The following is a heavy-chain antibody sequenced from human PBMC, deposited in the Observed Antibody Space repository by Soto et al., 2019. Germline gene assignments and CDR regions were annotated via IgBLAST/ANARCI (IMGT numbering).Heavy chain of an antibody. CDR2: MSHSGGT. V-gene: IGHV4-34*01. J-gene: IGHJ3*02. D-gene: IGHD4-4*01. CDR1: GGFVSSGSYY. CDR3: ARVERGTTTTVVDAFDI. Sequence: QVQLQQWGAGLLKPSETLSLTCADYGGFVSSGSYYWSWIRQPPGKGLEWIGEMSHSGGTHFNPPLKSGVTLSVDTSKNQSSLKMSSVTAADTALYYCARVERGTTTTVVDAFDIWGPGTMVTVSS.